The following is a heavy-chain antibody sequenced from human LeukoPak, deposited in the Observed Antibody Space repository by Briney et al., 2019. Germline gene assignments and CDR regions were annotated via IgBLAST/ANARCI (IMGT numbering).Heavy chain of an antibody. CDR1: GGSISSYY. Sequence: SETLSLTCTVSGGSISSYYWSWIRQPPGKGLEWIGYIYYSGSTNYNPSLKSRVTISADTSKNQFSLKLGSVTAADTAAYYCARGVLNFDYWGQGTLVTVSS. CDR2: IYYSGST. V-gene: IGHV4-59*01. J-gene: IGHJ4*02. D-gene: IGHD1-1*01. CDR3: ARGVLNFDY.